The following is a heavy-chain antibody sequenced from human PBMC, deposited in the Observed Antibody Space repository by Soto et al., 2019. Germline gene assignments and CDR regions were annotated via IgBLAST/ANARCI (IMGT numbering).Heavy chain of an antibody. CDR3: ASSYYDSSGSALRD. J-gene: IGHJ1*01. CDR2: IYHSGST. Sequence: QLQLPESGSGLVKPSQTLSLTCAVSGGSISSGGYSWSWIRQPPGKGLEWIGYIYHSGSTYYNPSLKSRVTISVDRSKNQFSLKLSSVTAADTAVYYCASSYYDSSGSALRDWGQGTLVTVSS. D-gene: IGHD3-22*01. CDR1: GGSISSGGYS. V-gene: IGHV4-30-2*01.